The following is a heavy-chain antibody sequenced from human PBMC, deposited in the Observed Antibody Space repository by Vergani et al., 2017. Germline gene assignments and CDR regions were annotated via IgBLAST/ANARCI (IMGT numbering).Heavy chain of an antibody. D-gene: IGHD3-10*01. Sequence: QVQLVQSGAEVKKPGASAKVSCKASGYTFTSYYMHWVRQAPGQGLEWMGIINPSGGSTSYAQKFQGRVTMTRDTSTSTVYMELSSLRSEDTAVYYCARRGGSGSYGYYYYGMDVWGQGTTVTVSS. CDR2: INPSGGST. V-gene: IGHV1-46*01. CDR1: GYTFTSYY. CDR3: ARRGGSGSYGYYYYGMDV. J-gene: IGHJ6*02.